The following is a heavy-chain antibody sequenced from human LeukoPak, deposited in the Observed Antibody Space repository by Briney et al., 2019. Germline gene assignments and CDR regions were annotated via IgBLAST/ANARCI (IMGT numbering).Heavy chain of an antibody. CDR1: GFTFSSCS. D-gene: IGHD3-9*01. J-gene: IGHJ6*03. CDR2: ISSSSSYI. V-gene: IGHV3-21*04. CDR3: ARGRRLRYFDWFPHYYSMDV. Sequence: GGTLRLSCAVSGFTFSSCSKNWVRQAPGKGLGRVSSISSSSSYIYYAHSVKGRFTNSRDNAKNSLYLQMNRLRAEDTAVYYCARGRRLRYFDWFPHYYSMDVWGKGTTVTISS.